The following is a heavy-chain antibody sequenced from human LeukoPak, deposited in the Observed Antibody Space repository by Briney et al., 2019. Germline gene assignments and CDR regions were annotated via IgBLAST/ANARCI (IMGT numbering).Heavy chain of an antibody. D-gene: IGHD3-10*01. Sequence: SETLSLTCTVSGGSVSSGTYYWSWIRQPPGKGLEWIGYIYYSGSTNYNPSLKSRVTISVDTSKNQFSLKLSSVTAADTAVYYCARGGYYGSGSYCDYWGQGTPVTVSS. J-gene: IGHJ4*02. CDR3: ARGGYYGSGSYCDY. CDR2: IYYSGST. V-gene: IGHV4-61*01. CDR1: GGSVSSGTYY.